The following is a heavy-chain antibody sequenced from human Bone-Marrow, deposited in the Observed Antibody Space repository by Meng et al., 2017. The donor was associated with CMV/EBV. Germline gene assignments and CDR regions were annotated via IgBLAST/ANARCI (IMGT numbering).Heavy chain of an antibody. CDR3: AILPGGGWFDP. CDR1: GYSISSGYY. V-gene: IGHV4-38-2*02. D-gene: IGHD3-16*01. CDR2: IYHSGST. J-gene: IGHJ5*02. Sequence: AETLSLTCTVSGYSISSGYYWGWIRQPPGKGLEWIGSIYHSGSTYYNPSLKSRVTISVDTSKNQFFLKLSSVTAADTAVYYCAILPGGGWFDPWGQGTLVTVSS.